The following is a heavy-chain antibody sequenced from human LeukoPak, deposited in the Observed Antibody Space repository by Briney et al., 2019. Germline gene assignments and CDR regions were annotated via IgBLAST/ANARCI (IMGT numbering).Heavy chain of an antibody. Sequence: PSETLSLTCAVYGGSFSGYYWSWIRQPPGKGLEWIGYIYYSESTNYNPSLKSRVTISVDTSKNQFSLKLSSVTAADTAVYYCARGDDYYDSSGYYFSYWGQGTLVTVSS. CDR1: GGSFSGYY. CDR2: IYYSEST. D-gene: IGHD3-22*01. V-gene: IGHV4-59*01. CDR3: ARGDDYYDSSGYYFSY. J-gene: IGHJ4*02.